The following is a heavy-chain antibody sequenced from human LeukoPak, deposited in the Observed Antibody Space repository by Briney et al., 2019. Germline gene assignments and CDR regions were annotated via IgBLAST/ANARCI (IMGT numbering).Heavy chain of an antibody. Sequence: GGSLRLSCAASGFTFDDYAMHWVRQAPGKGLEWVSSISSSSSYIYYADSVKGRFTISRDNAKNSLYLQMNSLRAEDTAVYYCARVGRAARKFDYWGQGTLVTVSS. CDR1: GFTFDDYA. D-gene: IGHD6-6*01. V-gene: IGHV3-21*01. J-gene: IGHJ4*02. CDR2: ISSSSSYI. CDR3: ARVGRAARKFDY.